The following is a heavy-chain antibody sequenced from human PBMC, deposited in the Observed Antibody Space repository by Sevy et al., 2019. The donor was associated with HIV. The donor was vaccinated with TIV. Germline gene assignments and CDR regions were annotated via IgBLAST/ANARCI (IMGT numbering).Heavy chain of an antibody. CDR3: AKDRDRYCDPGGSYRFEH. J-gene: IGHJ4*02. CDR2: ISYDGTNT. D-gene: IGHD3-9*01. CDR1: GFTFTDHG. V-gene: IGHV3-30*18. Sequence: GGSLRLSCAASGFTFTDHGMHWVRHTPGKGLEWVAAISYDGTNTYYVDSVEGRFTISRDNSKNTLYLQMNSLRPEDAAMYYCAKDRDRYCDPGGSYRFEHWGQGTLVTVSS.